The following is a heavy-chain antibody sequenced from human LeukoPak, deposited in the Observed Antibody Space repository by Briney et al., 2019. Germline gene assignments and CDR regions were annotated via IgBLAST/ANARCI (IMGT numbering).Heavy chain of an antibody. Sequence: PSETLSLTCTVSGGSISSYYWSWIRQPPGKGLEWIGYIYYSGSTNYNPSLKSRVTISVDTSKNQFSLKLSSVTAADTAVYYCARRTLEAYWYFDLWGRGTLVTVSS. CDR2: IYYSGST. CDR3: ARRTLEAYWYFDL. D-gene: IGHD1-1*01. J-gene: IGHJ2*01. V-gene: IGHV4-59*08. CDR1: GGSISSYY.